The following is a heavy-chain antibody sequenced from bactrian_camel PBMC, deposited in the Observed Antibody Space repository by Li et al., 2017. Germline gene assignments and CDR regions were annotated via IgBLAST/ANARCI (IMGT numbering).Heavy chain of an antibody. CDR1: GFKLGSNC. CDR3: ATRRYCTSMSPSAFGY. J-gene: IGHJ6*01. D-gene: IGHD1*01. V-gene: IGHV3S53*01. CDR2: IDVGGGT. Sequence: QVQLVESGGGSVQAGGSLRLSCTASGFKLGSNCVGWFRQAPGKEREGIAYIDVGGGTTYADSVKGRFSISRANAKNTVYLQMNSLKVEDTAMYYCATRRYCTSMSPSAFGYWGQGTQVTVS.